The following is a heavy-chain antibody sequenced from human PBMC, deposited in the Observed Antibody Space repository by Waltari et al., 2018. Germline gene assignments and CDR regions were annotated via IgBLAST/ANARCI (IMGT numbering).Heavy chain of an antibody. Sequence: EVQLVESGGGLVQPGGSLRISCAASGFPFSTNGMNWVRQVPGKGLDWVSHISGVGSPIYYADSVKGRFTISRDNAKNSLYLQMNSLRVEDTAVYYCVPMGASRLTLTGWGQGTLVTVSS. CDR3: VPMGASRLTLTG. V-gene: IGHV3-48*04. J-gene: IGHJ4*02. CDR2: ISGVGSPI. D-gene: IGHD3-9*01. CDR1: GFPFSTNG.